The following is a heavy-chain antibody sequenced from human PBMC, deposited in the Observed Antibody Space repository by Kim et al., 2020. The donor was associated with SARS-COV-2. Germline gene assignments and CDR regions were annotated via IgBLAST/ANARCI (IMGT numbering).Heavy chain of an antibody. Sequence: SVKGRVTISRDNAKNSLYLQMNSLRDEDTAVYYCARAPYYYGSGSYSCDYWGQGTLVTVSS. J-gene: IGHJ4*02. CDR3: ARAPYYYGSGSYSCDY. D-gene: IGHD3-10*01. V-gene: IGHV3-48*02.